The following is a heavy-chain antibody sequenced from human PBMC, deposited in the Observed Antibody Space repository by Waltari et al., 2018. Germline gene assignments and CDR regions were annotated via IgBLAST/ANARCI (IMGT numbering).Heavy chain of an antibody. CDR3: ARLYDSSGYYSVDAFDI. J-gene: IGHJ3*02. CDR1: GGTFNRYA. V-gene: IGHV1-69*01. D-gene: IGHD3-22*01. CDR2: IIPIFGTA. Sequence: QVQLVQSGAEVKKPGSSVKVSCKASGGTFNRYAISWVRQAPGQGLEWMGGIIPIFGTANYAQKFQGRVTITADESTSTAYMELNNLRSEDTAVYYCARLYDSSGYYSVDAFDIWGQGTMVTVSS.